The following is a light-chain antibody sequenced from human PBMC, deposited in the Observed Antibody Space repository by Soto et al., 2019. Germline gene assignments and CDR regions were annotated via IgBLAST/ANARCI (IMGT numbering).Light chain of an antibody. CDR2: SNN. CDR1: SSNIGSNT. V-gene: IGLV1-44*01. J-gene: IGLJ1*01. Sequence: HSVLTQPPSASGTPGQRVTISCSGSSSNIGSNTVNWYQQLPGAAPKLLIQSNNQRPSGVPDRFSGSQSGTSASLAISGLQSEDEADYYCAVWDDSLNGYVFGTGTKLTVL. CDR3: AVWDDSLNGYV.